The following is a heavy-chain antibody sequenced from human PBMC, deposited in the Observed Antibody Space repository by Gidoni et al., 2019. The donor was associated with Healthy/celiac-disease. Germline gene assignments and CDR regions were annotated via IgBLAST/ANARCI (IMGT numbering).Heavy chain of an antibody. Sequence: QVTLRDSGHALVNPRQTLTLTCTFPGFSLTTSGMFVSWIRQPPGNALEWRALIDWDDHTYYSTSLKTRLTIYKDISQNPVVLTMPNMDPVDTSTYYCARRRVYGRYVWFDSWGQGPLVTVSS. CDR2: IDWDDHT. CDR3: ARRRVYGRYVWFDS. D-gene: IGHD2-2*01. J-gene: IGHJ5*01. CDR1: GFSLTTSGMF. V-gene: IGHV2-70*01.